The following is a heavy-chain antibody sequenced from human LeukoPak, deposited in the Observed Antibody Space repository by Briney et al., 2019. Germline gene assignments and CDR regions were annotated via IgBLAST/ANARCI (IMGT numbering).Heavy chain of an antibody. CDR1: RFTFSKYG. Sequence: PGGSLRLSCAASRFTFSKYGMHWVRQAPGKGLEWVAVISYDGSNKYYADSVKGRFTISRDNSKNTVYLQMNSLRAEDTAVYYCAKNREYSGYDYGDYWGQGILVTVSS. CDR2: ISYDGSNK. CDR3: AKNREYSGYDYGDY. D-gene: IGHD5-12*01. V-gene: IGHV3-30*18. J-gene: IGHJ4*02.